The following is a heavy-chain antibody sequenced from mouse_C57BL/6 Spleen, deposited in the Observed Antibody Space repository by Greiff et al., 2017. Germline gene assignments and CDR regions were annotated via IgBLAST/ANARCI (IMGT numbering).Heavy chain of an antibody. J-gene: IGHJ4*01. V-gene: IGHV1-75*01. CDR3: ARHLYYGSSYLYYAMDY. D-gene: IGHD1-1*01. Sequence: QVQLQQSGPELVKPGASVKISCKASGYTFTDYYINWVKQRPGQGLEWIGWIFPGSGSTYYNEKFKGKATLTVDKSSSTAYMLLSSLTSEDSAVYFCARHLYYGSSYLYYAMDYWGQGTSVTVSS. CDR2: IFPGSGST. CDR1: GYTFTDYY.